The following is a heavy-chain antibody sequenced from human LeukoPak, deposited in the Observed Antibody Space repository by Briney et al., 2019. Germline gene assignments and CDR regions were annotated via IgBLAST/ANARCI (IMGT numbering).Heavy chain of an antibody. D-gene: IGHD5-24*01. V-gene: IGHV3-48*04. J-gene: IGHJ3*02. CDR3: AKGHVEMATLFAFDI. CDR2: ISSSSSTI. CDR1: GFTFTSYS. Sequence: QPGGSLRLSCAASGFTFTSYSMNWVRQPPGKGLEWVSYISSSSSTIYYAHSVTGRFTISRDNAKNSLYLQMNSLRAEDTALYYCAKGHVEMATLFAFDIWGQGTMVTVSS.